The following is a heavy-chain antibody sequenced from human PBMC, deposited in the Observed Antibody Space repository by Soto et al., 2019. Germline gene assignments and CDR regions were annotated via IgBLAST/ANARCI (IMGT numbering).Heavy chain of an antibody. J-gene: IGHJ6*02. CDR2: IIPIFGTA. CDR3: ARQESFGGFWYGMDV. Sequence: QVQLVQSGAEVKKPGSSVKVSCEASGGTFTSYAISWVRQAPGQGLEWMGGIIPIFGTANYAQKFQGRVTITADESTSTAYMELSSLRSEDTAVYYCARQESFGGFWYGMDVWGQGTTVTVSS. D-gene: IGHD3-10*01. V-gene: IGHV1-69*01. CDR1: GGTFTSYA.